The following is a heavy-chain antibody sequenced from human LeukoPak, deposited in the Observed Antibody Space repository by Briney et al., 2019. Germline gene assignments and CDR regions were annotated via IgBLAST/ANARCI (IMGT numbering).Heavy chain of an antibody. D-gene: IGHD2-2*01. V-gene: IGHV1-2*02. Sequence: ASVKVSCKASGYTFTSYYMHWVRQAPGQGLEWMGWINPNSGGTNYAQKFQGRVTMTRDTSISTAYMELSRLRSDDTAVYYCARERAYCSSTSCYENGMDVWGQGTTVTVSS. CDR3: ARERAYCSSTSCYENGMDV. J-gene: IGHJ6*02. CDR1: GYTFTSYY. CDR2: INPNSGGT.